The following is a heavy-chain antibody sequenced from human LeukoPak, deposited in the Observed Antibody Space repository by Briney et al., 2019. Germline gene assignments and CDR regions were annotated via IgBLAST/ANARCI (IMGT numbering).Heavy chain of an antibody. Sequence: GGSLRLSCTASVLTVGSNCMTWVRQAPGKGLEWVSRIYTGGNTYNADSARGRFTISRDISKNTLYLQMSSLRTDDTAIYYCATVAVEGREFFQHCGQGTLVTVSS. CDR3: ATVAVEGREFFQH. V-gene: IGHV3-66*02. CDR2: IYTGGNT. CDR1: VLTVGSNC. D-gene: IGHD6-19*01. J-gene: IGHJ1*01.